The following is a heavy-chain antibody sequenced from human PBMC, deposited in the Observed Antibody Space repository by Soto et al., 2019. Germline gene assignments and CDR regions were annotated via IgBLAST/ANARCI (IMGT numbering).Heavy chain of an antibody. D-gene: IGHD3-16*01. CDR1: GGSISSYY. CDR3: ARRYGGNFDY. Sequence: SETLSLTYTVSGGSISSYYWSWIRRPPGKGLEWIGYIYYSGSTNHNPSLKSRVTISVDTSKNQFSLKLSSVTAADTAVYYCARRYGGNFDYWGQGTLVTVSS. J-gene: IGHJ4*02. V-gene: IGHV4-59*01. CDR2: IYYSGST.